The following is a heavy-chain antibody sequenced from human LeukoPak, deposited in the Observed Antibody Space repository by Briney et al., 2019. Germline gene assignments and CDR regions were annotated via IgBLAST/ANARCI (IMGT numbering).Heavy chain of an antibody. CDR3: AKDPNGDYVGAFDF. D-gene: IGHD4-17*01. CDR2: LKSDGRST. CDR1: GFTFSSHW. Sequence: GGSLRLSCAASGFTFSSHWMHWVRQAPGKGLVWVSRLKSDGRSTSYADSVKGRFTISRDNSKNTLYLQMNSLRVGDTAMYYCAKDPNGDYVGAFDFWGQGTMVTVSS. J-gene: IGHJ3*01. V-gene: IGHV3-74*01.